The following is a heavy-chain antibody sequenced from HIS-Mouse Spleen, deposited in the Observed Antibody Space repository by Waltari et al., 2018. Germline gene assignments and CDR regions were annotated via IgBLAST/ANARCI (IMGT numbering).Heavy chain of an antibody. CDR3: AKWGSSGAADWTRYYYYYGMDV. D-gene: IGHD6-13*01. V-gene: IGHV3-23*01. J-gene: IGHJ6*02. Sequence: EVQLLESGGGLVQPGGSLRLSCAASGFTFSSYAMSWVRQAPGKGLGWVSAISGSGGSTYYADSVKGRFTISRDNSKNTLYLQMNSLRAEDTAVYYCAKWGSSGAADWTRYYYYYGMDVWGQGTTVTVSS. CDR1: GFTFSSYA. CDR2: ISGSGGST.